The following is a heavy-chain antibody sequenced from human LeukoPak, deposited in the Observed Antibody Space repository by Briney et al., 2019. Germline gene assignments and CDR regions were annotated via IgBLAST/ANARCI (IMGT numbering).Heavy chain of an antibody. CDR2: ITPILGIA. CDR1: GGTFSSYT. CDR3: ARAYYDILTGYVWFDP. Sequence: SVKVSCKASGGTFSSYTISWVRQAPGQGLEWMGRITPILGIANYAQTFQGRVTITADKSTSTAYMELSSLRSEDTAVYYCARAYYDILTGYVWFDPWGQGTLVTVSS. D-gene: IGHD3-9*01. V-gene: IGHV1-69*02. J-gene: IGHJ5*02.